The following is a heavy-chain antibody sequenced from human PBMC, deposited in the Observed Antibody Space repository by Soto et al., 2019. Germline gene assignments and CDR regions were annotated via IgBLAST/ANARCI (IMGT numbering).Heavy chain of an antibody. CDR2: IYYSGST. CDR3: ARGVRRVPAAPAFGY. Sequence: SETLSLTCTVSGGSISSYYWSWIRQPPGKGLEWIGYIYYSGSTNYNPSLKSRVTISVDTSKNQFSLKLSSVTAADTAVYYCARGVRRVPAAPAFGYWGQGTLVTVSS. CDR1: GGSISSYY. D-gene: IGHD2-2*01. V-gene: IGHV4-59*01. J-gene: IGHJ4*02.